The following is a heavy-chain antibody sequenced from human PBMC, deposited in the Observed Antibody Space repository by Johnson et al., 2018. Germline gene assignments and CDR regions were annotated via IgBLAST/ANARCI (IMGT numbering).Heavy chain of an antibody. Sequence: QVQLVQSGGGVVQPGGSLRLSCVASGFSVSDNSMNWVRQAPGQGLEWVALISFDGHRQYYDDFMKDRFTISRDNSKNTLYLQMKSLRVEVTAVDYCAANQIWSGYYSLKTDYNDFYMDGWGKGATVTVSS. CDR2: ISFDGHRQ. D-gene: IGHD3-3*01. CDR1: GFSVSDNS. J-gene: IGHJ6*03. V-gene: IGHV3-30-3*01. CDR3: AANQIWSGYYSLKTDYNDFYMDG.